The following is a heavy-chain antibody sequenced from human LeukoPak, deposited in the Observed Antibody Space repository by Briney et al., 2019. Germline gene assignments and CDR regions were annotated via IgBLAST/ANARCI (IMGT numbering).Heavy chain of an antibody. CDR3: ARVAFVMTTVTTLYYFDY. J-gene: IGHJ4*02. V-gene: IGHV4-59*01. CDR1: GGSISSNY. Sequence: KPSETLSLTCTVSGGSISSNYWSWIRQPPGKGLEWIGNIYNSGSTNYNPPLKTRVTISVAPSKTQFSLKLRSVTAADTAVYYCARVAFVMTTVTTLYYFDYWGQGTLVAVYS. CDR2: IYNSGST. D-gene: IGHD4-17*01.